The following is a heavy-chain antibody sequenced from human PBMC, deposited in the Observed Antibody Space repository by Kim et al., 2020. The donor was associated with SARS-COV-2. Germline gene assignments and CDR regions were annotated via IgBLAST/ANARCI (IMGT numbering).Heavy chain of an antibody. J-gene: IGHJ5*02. CDR3: ARQSSYGFIWFDP. D-gene: IGHD5-18*01. V-gene: IGHV4-39*01. Sequence: NPHLQNRVTISIDPAKGQFTLKVHSVTAADTAVYYCARQSSYGFIWFDPWGQGVLVTVSS.